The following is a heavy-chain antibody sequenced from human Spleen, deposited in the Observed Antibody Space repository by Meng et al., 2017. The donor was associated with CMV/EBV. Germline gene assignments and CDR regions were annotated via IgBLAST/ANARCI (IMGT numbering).Heavy chain of an antibody. CDR2: IYYSGST. Sequence: SSYYWGWIRQPPGKGLEWIGSIYYSGSTYYNPSLKSRVTISVDTSKNQFSLKLSSVTAADTAVYYCARLTIVVVPAAIYPGYYFDYWGQGTLVTVSS. D-gene: IGHD2-2*02. CDR3: ARLTIVVVPAAIYPGYYFDY. CDR1: SSYY. J-gene: IGHJ4*02. V-gene: IGHV4-39*07.